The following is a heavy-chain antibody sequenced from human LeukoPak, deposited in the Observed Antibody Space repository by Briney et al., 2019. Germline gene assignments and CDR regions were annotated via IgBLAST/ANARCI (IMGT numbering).Heavy chain of an antibody. V-gene: IGHV3-23*01. D-gene: IGHD5-12*01. CDR2: ISGSGGST. J-gene: IGHJ4*02. CDR3: AKSGATIWTFNY. Sequence: GGSLRLSCAASEFTFSSYAMSWVRQAPGEALEWVSAISGSGGSTYYADSVRGRFAISRDNSKNTLYLQMNSLRAEDTAIYYCAKSGATIWTFNYWGQGALVTVSS. CDR1: EFTFSSYA.